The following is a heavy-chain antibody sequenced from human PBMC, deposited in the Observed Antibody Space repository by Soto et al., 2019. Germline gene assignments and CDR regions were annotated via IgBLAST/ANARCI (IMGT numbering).Heavy chain of an antibody. CDR1: GFTFISYW. V-gene: IGHV3-74*01. J-gene: IGHJ4*02. D-gene: IGHD3-22*01. Sequence: GWSLRLSCASSGFTFISYWMHWVRQAPGKGLVWVSRINSDGSSTSYADSVKGRFTISRDNAKNTLYLQMNSLRAEDTAVYYCARCHDSSGYLDYWGQGTLVTVSS. CDR2: INSDGSST. CDR3: ARCHDSSGYLDY.